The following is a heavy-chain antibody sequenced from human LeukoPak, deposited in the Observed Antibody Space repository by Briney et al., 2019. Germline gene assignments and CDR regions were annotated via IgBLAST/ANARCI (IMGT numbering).Heavy chain of an antibody. J-gene: IGHJ4*02. CDR2: IWYDASNK. Sequence: GGSLRLSCAASGFTFSSYGMHWVRQAPGKGLEWVAVIWYDASNKYYADSVKGRFTISRDNSKNTLYLQMNSLRAEDTAVYYCAKDRFHYGSGGFYSDYWGQGTLVTVSS. CDR3: AKDRFHYGSGGFYSDY. V-gene: IGHV3-33*06. CDR1: GFTFSSYG. D-gene: IGHD3-10*01.